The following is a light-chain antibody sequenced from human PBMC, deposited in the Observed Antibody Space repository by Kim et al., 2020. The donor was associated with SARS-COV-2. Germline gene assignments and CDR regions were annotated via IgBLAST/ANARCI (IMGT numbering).Light chain of an antibody. J-gene: IGLJ1*01. CDR2: QDN. CDR1: KLGDKY. CDR3: QAWDSSTHTYV. V-gene: IGLV3-1*01. Sequence: SYELTQPPSVSVSPGQTASITCSGYKLGDKYVSWYQQKPGQSPVVVIYQDNQRPSGIPERFSGSNSGNTATLTIRGTQAMDEADYYCQAWDSSTHTYV.